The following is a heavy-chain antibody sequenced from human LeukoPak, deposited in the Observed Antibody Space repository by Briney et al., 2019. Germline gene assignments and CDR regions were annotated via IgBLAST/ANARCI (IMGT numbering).Heavy chain of an antibody. J-gene: IGHJ4*02. D-gene: IGHD4-17*01. CDR2: IYHTGST. Sequence: SQTLSLTCAVSGGSMSSGIYSWNWIRQPPGKGLEWIGCIYHTGSTYYNPSLRSRVTISVDRSKNQFSLKLSSVTAADTAVYYCARDNGDYPYYFDSWGQGILVTVSS. V-gene: IGHV4-30-2*01. CDR3: ARDNGDYPYYFDS. CDR1: GGSMSSGIYS.